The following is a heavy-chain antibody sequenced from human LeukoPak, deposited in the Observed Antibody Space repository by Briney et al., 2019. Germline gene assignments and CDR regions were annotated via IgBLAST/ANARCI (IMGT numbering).Heavy chain of an antibody. Sequence: GGSLRLSCAASGFTFGDYTMHWVRQAPGKGLEWVSLISWDGGSTYYAYYVKGRFTSSRDNSKNSLYLQKNSLRTEDTALYYCAKDSTNYCSSTSCYGAFDYWGQGTLVTVSS. CDR2: ISWDGGST. J-gene: IGHJ4*02. V-gene: IGHV3-43*01. CDR1: GFTFGDYT. CDR3: AKDSTNYCSSTSCYGAFDY. D-gene: IGHD2-2*01.